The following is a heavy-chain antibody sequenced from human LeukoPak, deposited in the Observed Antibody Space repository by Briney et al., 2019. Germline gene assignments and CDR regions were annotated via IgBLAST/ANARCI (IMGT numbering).Heavy chain of an antibody. Sequence: GRSLRLSCAASGFTFSSYGMHWVRQAPGKGLEWVAVISYDGSNKYYGDFVKGRFTISRDNSKNTLYLQMNSLRAEDTAVYYCARDVVVPAALDYWGQGTLVTVSS. CDR2: ISYDGSNK. V-gene: IGHV3-30*03. CDR1: GFTFSSYG. D-gene: IGHD2-2*01. J-gene: IGHJ4*02. CDR3: ARDVVVPAALDY.